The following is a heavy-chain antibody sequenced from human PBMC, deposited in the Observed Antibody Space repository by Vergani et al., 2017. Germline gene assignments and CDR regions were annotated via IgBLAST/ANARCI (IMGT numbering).Heavy chain of an antibody. J-gene: IGHJ4*02. V-gene: IGHV3-23*01. CDR2: ISGNGGST. Sequence: EVQLLESGGGLVQPGGSLRLSCAASGFTFSSYAMRWVRQAPGKGLEWVSAISGNGGSTYYADSVKGRFTISRDNSKNTLYLQMNSLRVEDTAVYYCAKDRQYPFPYYSSGYGSFDYWDQGPLVTVSS. D-gene: IGHD3-22*01. CDR3: AKDRQYPFPYYSSGYGSFDY. CDR1: GFTFSSYA.